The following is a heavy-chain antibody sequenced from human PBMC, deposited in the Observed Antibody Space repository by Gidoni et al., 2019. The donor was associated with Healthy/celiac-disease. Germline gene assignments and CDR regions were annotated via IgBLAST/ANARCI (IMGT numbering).Heavy chain of an antibody. D-gene: IGHD6-25*01. CDR1: GFIVSSNY. Sequence: EVQLVESGGGLVQPGGSLRLSCAASGFIVSSNYMSGVRQAPGRGLQWVSLIYRSGSTYYADSVKGRFTISRDNSKNTLYLQMNSLRAEDTAVYYCARDGRYSSANFDYWGQGTLVTVSS. CDR2: IYRSGST. V-gene: IGHV3-66*02. J-gene: IGHJ4*02. CDR3: ARDGRYSSANFDY.